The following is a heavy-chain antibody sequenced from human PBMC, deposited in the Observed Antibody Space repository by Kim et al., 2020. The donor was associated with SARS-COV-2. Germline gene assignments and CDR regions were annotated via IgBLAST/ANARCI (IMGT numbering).Heavy chain of an antibody. CDR3: ARDGQWLDSAGYGMDV. J-gene: IGHJ6*02. CDR1: GDSVSSNSAA. Sequence: SQTLSLTCAISGDSVSSNSAAWNWIRQSPSRGLEWLGRTYYRSKWYNDYAVSVKSRITINPDTSKNQFSLQLNSVTPEDTAVYYCARDGQWLDSAGYGMDVWGQGTTVTVSS. D-gene: IGHD6-19*01. V-gene: IGHV6-1*01. CDR2: TYYRSKWYN.